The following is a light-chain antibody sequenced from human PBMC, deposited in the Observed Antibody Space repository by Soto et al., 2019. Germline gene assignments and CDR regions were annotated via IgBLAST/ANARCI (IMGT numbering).Light chain of an antibody. Sequence: EIVMTQSPATLSVSPGERATLSCRASQSVSSNLARYQQKPGQAPRLLIYGASTRATGIPARFSGSGSGTEFTLTISSLQSEDFAVYYCQQDNNWPPYTFGQGTKLEIK. CDR3: QQDNNWPPYT. CDR2: GAS. CDR1: QSVSSN. V-gene: IGKV3-15*01. J-gene: IGKJ2*01.